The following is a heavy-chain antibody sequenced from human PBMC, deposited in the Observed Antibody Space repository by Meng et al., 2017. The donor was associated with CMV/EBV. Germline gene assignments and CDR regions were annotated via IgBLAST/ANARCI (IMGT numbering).Heavy chain of an antibody. J-gene: IGHJ4*02. CDR3: ARSPGTGSY. D-gene: IGHD3/OR15-3a*01. V-gene: IGHV3-21*01. Sequence: GESLKISCAASGFTFTTYSMNWVRQAPGKGLEWVSSISSSSSYIYYADSVKGRFTISRDNAKNSLYLQMNSLRAEDTAVYYCARSPGTGSYWGQGTLVTVSS. CDR2: ISSSSSYI. CDR1: GFTFTTYS.